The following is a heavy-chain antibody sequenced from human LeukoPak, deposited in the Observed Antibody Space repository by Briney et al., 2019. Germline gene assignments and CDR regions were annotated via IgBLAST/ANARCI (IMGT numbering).Heavy chain of an antibody. Sequence: GASVKVSCKASGYTFTGYYMHWVRQAPGQGLEWMVWINPNSGGTNYAQKFQGRVTMTRDTSITTAYMELNRLTSDDTAVYYCARDVSRDGYNSHDHWGQGTLVTVSS. CDR1: GYTFTGYY. D-gene: IGHD5-24*01. J-gene: IGHJ4*02. V-gene: IGHV1-2*02. CDR3: ARDVSRDGYNSHDH. CDR2: INPNSGGT.